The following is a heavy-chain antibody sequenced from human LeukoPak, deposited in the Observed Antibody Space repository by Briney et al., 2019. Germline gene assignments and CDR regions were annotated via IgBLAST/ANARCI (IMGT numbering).Heavy chain of an antibody. CDR1: GGSISSYY. D-gene: IGHD5-18*01. CDR3: ARERRGYSYGIDY. CDR2: IYYSGST. Sequence: KSSETLSLTCTVSGGSISSYYWSWIRQPPGKGLEWIGYIYYSGSTNYNPSLKSRVTISVDASKNQFSLKLSSVTAADTAVYYCARERRGYSYGIDYWGQGTLVTVSS. J-gene: IGHJ4*02. V-gene: IGHV4-59*01.